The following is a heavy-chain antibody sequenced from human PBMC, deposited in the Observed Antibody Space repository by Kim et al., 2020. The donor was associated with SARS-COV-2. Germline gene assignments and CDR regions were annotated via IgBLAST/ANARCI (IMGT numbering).Heavy chain of an antibody. CDR1: GGSISSSSYY. D-gene: IGHD3-10*01. CDR2: IYYSGST. Sequence: ETLSLTCTVSGGSISSSSYYWGWIRQPPGKGLEWIGSIYYSGSTYYNPSLKSRVTISVDTAKNQFSLKLSSVTAADTAVYYCARRMEEVTMVRGVIRWFDPWGQGTLVTVSS. CDR3: ARRMEEVTMVRGVIRWFDP. V-gene: IGHV4-39*01. J-gene: IGHJ5*02.